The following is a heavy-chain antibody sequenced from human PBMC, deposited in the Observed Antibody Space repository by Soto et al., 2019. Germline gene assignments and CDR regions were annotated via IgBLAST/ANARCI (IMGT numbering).Heavy chain of an antibody. CDR3: ATYVGYSDTCLSH. Sequence: QVQLVQSGAEVMQPGASVKVSCKASGYTFTSPATHWVRQAPGQRLEWMGWIKAGNGDIKYSQKIQGRVTFTTDTSANTAYMELSSLRSEDTAVYYCATYVGYSDTCLSHWGQGTLVTVPS. V-gene: IGHV1-3*01. J-gene: IGHJ4*02. CDR1: GYTFTSPA. CDR2: IKAGNGDI. D-gene: IGHD6-13*01.